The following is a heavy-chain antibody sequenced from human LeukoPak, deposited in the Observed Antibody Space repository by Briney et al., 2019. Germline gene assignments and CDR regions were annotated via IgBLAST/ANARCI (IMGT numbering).Heavy chain of an antibody. CDR3: ARAYGYGYGGSAPFDS. V-gene: IGHV3-13*01. J-gene: IGHJ4*02. CDR2: IGTAGDT. D-gene: IGHD4-23*01. CDR1: GFTFSSYD. Sequence: GGSLRLSCAASGFTFSSYDMHWVRQATGKGLEWVSAIGTAGDTYYPGSVKGRFTISRENAKNSLYLQMNSLRAGDTAVYYCARAYGYGYGGSAPFDSWGQGTLVTVSS.